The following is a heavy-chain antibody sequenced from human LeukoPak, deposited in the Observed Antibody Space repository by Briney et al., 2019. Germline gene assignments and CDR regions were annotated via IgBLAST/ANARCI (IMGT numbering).Heavy chain of an antibody. CDR1: GYTFTSYD. J-gene: IGHJ6*02. V-gene: IGHV1-8*01. CDR2: MNPNSGNT. CDR3: ARARGYCSSTSCYKDYYYGMDV. Sequence: ASVKVSCKASGYTFTSYDINWVRQATGQGLEWMGWMNPNSGNTGYAQKFQGRVTMTRNPSISTAYMELSSLRSEDTAVYYCARARGYCSSTSCYKDYYYGMDVWGQGTTVTVSS. D-gene: IGHD2-2*02.